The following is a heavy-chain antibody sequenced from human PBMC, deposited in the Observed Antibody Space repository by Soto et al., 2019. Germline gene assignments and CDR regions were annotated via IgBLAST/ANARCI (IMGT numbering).Heavy chain of an antibody. J-gene: IGHJ4*02. V-gene: IGHV1-18*01. CDR3: VRYGETYYYGSGTRDFDS. CDR2: ISAYNGNT. Sequence: APVKVSCKASGYTFTSYGISWVRQAPGQGLEWMGWISAYNGNTNYAQKLQGRVTMTTDTSTSTAYMELWSLRSDDTAVYYCVRYGETYYYGSGTRDFDSWGQGTLVTVSS. CDR1: GYTFTSYG. D-gene: IGHD3-10*01.